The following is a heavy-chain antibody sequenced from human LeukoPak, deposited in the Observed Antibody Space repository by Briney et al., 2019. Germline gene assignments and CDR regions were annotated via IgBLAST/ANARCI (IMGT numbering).Heavy chain of an antibody. CDR2: ISSGSNTI. D-gene: IGHD6-6*01. CDR3: ASEGGIAVRLYYYYYMDV. Sequence: AGGSLRLSCAASGFTFSTYSMNWVRQAPGKGLEWVSYISSGSNTIYYADSVKGRFTISRDNAKNSLYLRMNSLRAEDTAVYYCASEGGIAVRLYYYYYMDVWGKGTTVTVSS. V-gene: IGHV3-48*01. CDR1: GFTFSTYS. J-gene: IGHJ6*03.